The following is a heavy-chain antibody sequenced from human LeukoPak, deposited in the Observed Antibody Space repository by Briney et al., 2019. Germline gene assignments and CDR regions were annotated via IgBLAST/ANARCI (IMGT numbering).Heavy chain of an antibody. CDR2: MNPNSGNT. D-gene: IGHD3-10*01. CDR3: ARIYGSGSYFAFDI. Sequence: ASVKVSCKASGYTFTSYDINWVRQATGQGREWMGWMNPNSGNTGYAQKFQGRVTITRNTSISTAYMELSSLRSEDTAVYYCARIYGSGSYFAFDIWGKGTMVTVSS. CDR1: GYTFTSYD. J-gene: IGHJ3*02. V-gene: IGHV1-8*03.